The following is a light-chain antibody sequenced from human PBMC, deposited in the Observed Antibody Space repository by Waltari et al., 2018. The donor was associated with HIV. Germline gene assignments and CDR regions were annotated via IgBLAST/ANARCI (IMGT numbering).Light chain of an antibody. V-gene: IGLV1-47*01. CDR3: ATWSAVLRAWV. Sequence: QSVLTQPPSTPAAPRHGLPLSRPGAPSPSHFTSFPRYQQLPGAAPKLLIYDISHRPSGVPDRSSGSKSGASASLAITSLRSEDEGLYYCATWSAVLRAWVFGGGTKLTVL. J-gene: IGLJ3*02. CDR1: PSPSHFTS. CDR2: DIS.